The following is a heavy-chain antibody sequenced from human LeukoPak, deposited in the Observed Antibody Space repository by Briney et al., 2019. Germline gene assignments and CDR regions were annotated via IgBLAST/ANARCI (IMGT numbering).Heavy chain of an antibody. CDR3: AKTTYDYVWGKPQPYYFDY. D-gene: IGHD3-16*01. CDR1: GFTFSSYA. J-gene: IGHJ4*02. CDR2: ISGSGGST. Sequence: PGGSLRLSCAASGFTFSSYAMSWVRQAPGKGLEWVSAISGSGGSTYYADSVKGRFTISRDNSKNTLYLQMNSLRAEDTAVYYCAKTTYDYVWGKPQPYYFDYWGQGTLVTVSS. V-gene: IGHV3-23*01.